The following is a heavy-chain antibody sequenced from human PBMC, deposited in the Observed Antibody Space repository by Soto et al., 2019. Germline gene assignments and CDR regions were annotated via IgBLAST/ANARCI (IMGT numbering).Heavy chain of an antibody. CDR1: GFTFSSYG. Sequence: GGSLILSCAASGFTFSSYGMHWVRQARGKGLEWVAAISYDGSNKYYADSVKGRFTISRDNSKNTLYLQTNSLRAEDTAVYYCAKDEIGPWIGYWYGMDVWGQGTTVTVSS. D-gene: IGHD3-3*01. J-gene: IGHJ6*02. V-gene: IGHV3-30*18. CDR2: ISYDGSNK. CDR3: AKDEIGPWIGYWYGMDV.